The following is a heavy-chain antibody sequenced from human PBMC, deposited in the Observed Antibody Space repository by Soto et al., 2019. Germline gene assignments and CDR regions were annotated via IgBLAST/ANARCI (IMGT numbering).Heavy chain of an antibody. D-gene: IGHD3-16*02. Sequence: PSETLSLTCAVYGGSLSGYYWSWIRQPPGKGLEWIGEINHSGSTNYNPSLKSRVTISVDTSKNQFSLKLSSVTAADTAVYYCARSPPLRLGALSHLDYWGQGTLVTVSS. CDR1: GGSLSGYY. CDR3: ARSPPLRLGALSHLDY. J-gene: IGHJ4*02. V-gene: IGHV4-34*01. CDR2: INHSGST.